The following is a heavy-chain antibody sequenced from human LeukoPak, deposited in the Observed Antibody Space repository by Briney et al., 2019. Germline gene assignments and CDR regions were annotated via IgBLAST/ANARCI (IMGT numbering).Heavy chain of an antibody. Sequence: PSETLSLTCTVSGGSISDYYWSWIRQPAGKGLEWIGRIYTSGSTNSNPSLKSRVTMSVDTSRNQFSLKLSSVTAADTAVYYCARNLIPEQLVLNFWGQGTLVTVSS. CDR1: GGSISDYY. V-gene: IGHV4-4*07. CDR3: ARNLIPEQLVLNF. CDR2: IYTSGST. J-gene: IGHJ4*02. D-gene: IGHD6-13*01.